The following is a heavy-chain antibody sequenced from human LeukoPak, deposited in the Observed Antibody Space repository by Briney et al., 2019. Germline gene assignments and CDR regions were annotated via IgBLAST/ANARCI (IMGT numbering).Heavy chain of an antibody. CDR3: ARARVDSSGYYDY. Sequence: ASVKVSCKASGYTFTSYGISWVRQAPGQGLEWMGGIIPIFGTANYAQKFQGRVTITADESTSTAYMELSSLRSEDTAVYYCARARVDSSGYYDYWGQGTLVTVSS. V-gene: IGHV1-69*13. CDR1: GYTFTSYG. CDR2: IIPIFGTA. D-gene: IGHD3-22*01. J-gene: IGHJ4*02.